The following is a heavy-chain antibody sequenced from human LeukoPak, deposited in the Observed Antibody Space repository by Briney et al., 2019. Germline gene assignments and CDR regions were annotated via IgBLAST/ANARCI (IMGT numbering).Heavy chain of an antibody. V-gene: IGHV3-23*01. J-gene: IGHJ4*02. Sequence: PGGTLRLSCTTSGFAFSNYSRSWVRQAPGKGPEWVSAISAFTTYYADCVEGRFTIFRDNSKNLLYLPLGRLRAEDTAVYSCAKDVCTSPRCLLYFDSWGQGTLVTVSP. D-gene: IGHD2-8*01. CDR1: GFAFSNYS. CDR2: ISAFTT. CDR3: AKDVCTSPRCLLYFDS.